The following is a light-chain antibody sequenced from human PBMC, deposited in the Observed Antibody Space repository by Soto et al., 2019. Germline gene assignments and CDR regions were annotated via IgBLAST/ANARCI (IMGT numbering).Light chain of an antibody. Sequence: QSVLTQPPSSSASLGASVTLTCTLSSGYSNDKVDWYQQRPGKGPRFVMRVGTGGIVGSKGDGIPDRFSVLGSGLNRYLTIKNIQEEDESDYHCGADHGSGSNFVVFGGGTKLTVL. CDR1: SGYSNDK. CDR3: GADHGSGSNFVV. CDR2: VGTGGIVG. V-gene: IGLV9-49*01. J-gene: IGLJ2*01.